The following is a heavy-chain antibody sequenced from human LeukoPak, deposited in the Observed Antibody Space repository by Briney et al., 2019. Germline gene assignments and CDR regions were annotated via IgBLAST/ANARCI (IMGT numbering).Heavy chain of an antibody. J-gene: IGHJ4*02. D-gene: IGHD3-10*01. CDR1: GGSISSGDYY. CDR2: IYYSGST. V-gene: IGHV4-30-4*01. Sequence: PSETLSLTCTVSGGSISSGDYYWSWIRQPPGKGLEWIGYIYYSGSTYYNPSLKSRVTISVDTSKNQFSLKLSSVTAADTAVYYCARARRLGSGSYSHWGQGTLVTVSS. CDR3: ARARRLGSGSYSH.